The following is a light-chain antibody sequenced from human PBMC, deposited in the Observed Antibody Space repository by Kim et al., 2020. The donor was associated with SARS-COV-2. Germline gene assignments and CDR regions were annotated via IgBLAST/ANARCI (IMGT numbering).Light chain of an antibody. CDR2: DAS. J-gene: IGKJ4*01. CDR3: QQCT. CDR1: QGISSA. Sequence: AIQLTQSPSSLSASVGDRVTITCRASQGISSALAWYQQKPGKAPKFLIYDASSLESGVPLRFSGSGSGTDFTLTISSLQPEDFATYYRQQCTFGGGTKVDIK. V-gene: IGKV1-13*02.